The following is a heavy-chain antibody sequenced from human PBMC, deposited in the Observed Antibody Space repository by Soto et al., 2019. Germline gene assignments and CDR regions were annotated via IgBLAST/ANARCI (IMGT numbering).Heavy chain of an antibody. CDR1: GGSVNSEHYY. CDR2: FYYTGST. V-gene: IGHV4-61*03. J-gene: IGHJ4*02. D-gene: IGHD5-12*01. Sequence: SETLSLTCTVSGGSVNSEHYYWNWIRQPPGKGLEWIGYFYYTGSTNYNPSLESRLTMSVDMSKNHFSLKLSSVTAADTAVYYCAGGTDGKKVAYWGQGTLVTVPS. CDR3: AGGTDGKKVAY.